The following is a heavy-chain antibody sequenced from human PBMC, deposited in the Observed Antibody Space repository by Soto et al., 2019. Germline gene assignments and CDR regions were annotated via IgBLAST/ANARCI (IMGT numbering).Heavy chain of an antibody. D-gene: IGHD3-9*01. CDR2: IKSKTDGGTT. CDR1: GFTFSNAW. CDR3: TRPTPLDGLTGYSPIRYYYYDMDV. Sequence: EVQLVESGGGLVKTGGSLRLSCAASGFTFSNAWMSWVRQAPGKGLEWVGRIKSKTDGGTTDYAAPVKGRFTISRDDSKNTLYLQMNSLKTEDTAVYYCTRPTPLDGLTGYSPIRYYYYDMDVWGQGTTVTVSS. V-gene: IGHV3-15*01. J-gene: IGHJ6*02.